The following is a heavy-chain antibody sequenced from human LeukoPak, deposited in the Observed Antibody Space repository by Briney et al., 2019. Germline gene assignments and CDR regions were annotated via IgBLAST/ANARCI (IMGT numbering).Heavy chain of an antibody. CDR3: ARVGIAVAGTNFDY. CDR1: GGYISSYY. Sequence: SETLSLTCTVSGGYISSYYWSWIRQPAGKVLEWIGRIYTSGSTNYNPSLKSRVTMSVDTSKNQFSLKLSSVTAADTAVYYCARVGIAVAGTNFDYWGQGTLVTVSS. CDR2: IYTSGST. V-gene: IGHV4-4*07. D-gene: IGHD6-19*01. J-gene: IGHJ4*02.